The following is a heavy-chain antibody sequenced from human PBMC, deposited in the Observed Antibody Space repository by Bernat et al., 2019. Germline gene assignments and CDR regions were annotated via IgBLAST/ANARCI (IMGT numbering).Heavy chain of an antibody. Sequence: QVQLVQSGAEVKKPGSSVKVSCKASGGTFSSYAISWVRQAPGQGLEWMGGIIPIFGTANYAQKFQGRVTITADDSTSTAYMELSSLRSEDTAVYYCARVPRGCSGGSCYSSPDYYGMDVWGQGTTVTVSS. J-gene: IGHJ6*02. V-gene: IGHV1-69*01. CDR3: ARVPRGCSGGSCYSSPDYYGMDV. CDR2: IIPIFGTA. D-gene: IGHD2-15*01. CDR1: GGTFSSYA.